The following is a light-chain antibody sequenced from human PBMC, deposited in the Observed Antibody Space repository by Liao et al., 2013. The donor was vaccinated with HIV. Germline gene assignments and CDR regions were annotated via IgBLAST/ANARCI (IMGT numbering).Light chain of an antibody. V-gene: IGLV3-1*01. J-gene: IGLJ2*01. CDR1: KLGDKY. CDR3: QAWDNNFVV. CDR2: QDS. Sequence: SYELTQPPSVSVSPGQTASITCSGDKLGDKYACWYQQKPGQSPVVVMYQDSKRPSGIPERFSGSNSGNTATLTISGTQAMDEADYYCQAWDNNFVVFGGGTKLTVL.